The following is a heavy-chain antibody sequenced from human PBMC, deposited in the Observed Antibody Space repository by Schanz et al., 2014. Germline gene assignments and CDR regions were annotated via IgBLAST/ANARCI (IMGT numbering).Heavy chain of an antibody. CDR1: GGTFSSYT. J-gene: IGHJ2*01. D-gene: IGHD6-19*01. CDR2: IIPILGIA. V-gene: IGHV1-69*02. CDR3: ARLSVAGRPHVNYWYFDL. Sequence: QLQLVQSGAEVKKPGSSVKVSCKLSGGTFSSYTISWMRQAPGQGLEWMGRIIPILGIANYAQKFQGRVTNTADKSTSTAYMDLSSLRPEDTAVYYCARLSVAGRPHVNYWYFDLWGRGTLVTVSS.